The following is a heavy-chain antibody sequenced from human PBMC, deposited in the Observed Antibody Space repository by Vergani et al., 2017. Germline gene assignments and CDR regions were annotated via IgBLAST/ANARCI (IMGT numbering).Heavy chain of an antibody. Sequence: QEQLLQSGGGVVQPGGSLRLSCIGSGYTFGHFDLHWVRQAPGKELAWVAFIRYDGSNPQYIDSVKGRFTISRDNSKDTLFVPINGLIPEDTGTYFCAKEGCSLCYYRLEVLGQGNT. CDR3: AKEGCSLCYYRLEV. V-gene: IGHV3-30*02. CDR1: GYTFGHFD. J-gene: IGHJ6*01. D-gene: IGHD2-15*01. CDR2: IRYDGSNP.